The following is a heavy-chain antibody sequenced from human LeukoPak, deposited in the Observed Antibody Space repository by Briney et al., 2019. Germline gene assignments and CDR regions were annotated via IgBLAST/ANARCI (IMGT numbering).Heavy chain of an antibody. V-gene: IGHV3-74*01. CDR1: GFTFSSYA. CDR3: ATAGNYRFDY. Sequence: GGSLRLSCAVSGFTFSSYAMSWVRQAPGKGLVWVSRMNGDGSTTNYADSVKGRCTISRDNAKNTLYLEMNSLSAEDTAVYYCATAGNYRFDYWGQGTLVTVSS. J-gene: IGHJ4*02. D-gene: IGHD1-7*01. CDR2: MNGDGSTT.